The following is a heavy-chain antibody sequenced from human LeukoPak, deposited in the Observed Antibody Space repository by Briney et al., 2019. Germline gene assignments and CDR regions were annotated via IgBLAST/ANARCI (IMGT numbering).Heavy chain of an antibody. CDR3: ARDAQWLVPEGYYFYMDV. D-gene: IGHD6-19*01. CDR1: GFTFSRYS. CDR2: ISSSSSYI. J-gene: IGHJ6*03. V-gene: IGHV3-21*01. Sequence: PGRSLRLSCAGSGFTFSRYSMNWFRQAPGKGLERVSSISSSSSYIFYADSVKGRFTISRDNANNSLYLQMSSLRAEDTAVYYCARDAQWLVPEGYYFYMDVWGKGTTVTVSS.